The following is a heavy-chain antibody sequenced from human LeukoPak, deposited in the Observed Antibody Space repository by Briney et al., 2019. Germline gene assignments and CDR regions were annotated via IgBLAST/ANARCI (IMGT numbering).Heavy chain of an antibody. CDR3: ARLSASITMVAE. CDR1: GYTFTGYY. V-gene: IGHV1-2*02. D-gene: IGHD3-10*01. Sequence: ASVKVSCKASGYTFTGYYMHWVGQAPGQGLEWMGWINPNSGGTNYAQKFQGRVTMTRDTSISTAYMELSRLRSDDTAVYYCARLSASITMVAEWGQGTLVTVPS. J-gene: IGHJ4*02. CDR2: INPNSGGT.